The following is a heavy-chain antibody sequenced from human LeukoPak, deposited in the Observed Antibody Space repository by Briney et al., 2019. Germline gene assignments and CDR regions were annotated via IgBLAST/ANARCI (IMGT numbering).Heavy chain of an antibody. CDR1: EFTASSNS. J-gene: IGHJ4*02. V-gene: IGHV3-66*02. CDR2: IYTGGST. Sequence: GGSLRLSCSASEFTASSNSMSWVRQAPGKGLEWVSVIYTGGSTYYADSVKGRFTISRDNSKNTLYLQMNSLRGEDTAVYYCARMTSVNAFDYWGQGTLVTVSS. CDR3: ARMTSVNAFDY.